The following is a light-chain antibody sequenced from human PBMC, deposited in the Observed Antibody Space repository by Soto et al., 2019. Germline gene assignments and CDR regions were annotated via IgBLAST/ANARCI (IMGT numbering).Light chain of an antibody. CDR2: DVS. CDR1: SSDVGGYNY. J-gene: IGLJ1*01. CDR3: SSYTSSTTPYV. V-gene: IGLV2-14*03. Sequence: QSVLTQPASVSGSPGQSITISCTGTSSDVGGYNYVSWYQRHPGKAPKLMIFDVSNRPSGVSNRFSGPKSANTASLTISGLQAEDEADYFCSSYTSSTTPYVFGAGTKVT.